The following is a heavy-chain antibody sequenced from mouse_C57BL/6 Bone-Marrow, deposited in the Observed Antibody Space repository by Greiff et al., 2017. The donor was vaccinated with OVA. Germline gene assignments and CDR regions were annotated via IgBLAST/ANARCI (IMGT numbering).Heavy chain of an antibody. D-gene: IGHD1-1*01. V-gene: IGHV5-17*01. J-gene: IGHJ1*03. CDR3: ASPYYGSSLWYFDV. CDR1: GFTFSDYG. CDR2: ISSGSSTI. Sequence: EVQGVESGGGLVKPGGSLKLSCAASGFTFSDYGMHWVRQAPEKGLEWVAYISSGSSTIYYADTEKGRFTISRDNAKNTLFLQMTSLRSEDTAMYYCASPYYGSSLWYFDVWGTGTTVTVSS.